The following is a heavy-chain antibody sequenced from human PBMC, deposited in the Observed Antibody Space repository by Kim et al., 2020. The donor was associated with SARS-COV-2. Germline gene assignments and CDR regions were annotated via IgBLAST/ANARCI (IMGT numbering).Heavy chain of an antibody. CDR2: IGTAGDP. CDR3: ARERRPRTVAGQYYYYYYGMDV. D-gene: IGHD6-19*01. V-gene: IGHV3-13*05. Sequence: GGSLRLSCAASGFTFSSYDMHWVRQATGKGLEWVSAIGTAGDPYYPGSVKGRFTISRENAKNSLYLQMNSLRAGDTAVYYCARERRPRTVAGQYYYYYYGMDVWGQGTTVTVSS. J-gene: IGHJ6*02. CDR1: GFTFSSYD.